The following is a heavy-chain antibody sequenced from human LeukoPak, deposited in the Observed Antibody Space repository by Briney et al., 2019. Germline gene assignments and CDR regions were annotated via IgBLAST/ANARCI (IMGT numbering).Heavy chain of an antibody. CDR2: ISGSGSST. V-gene: IGHV3-23*01. D-gene: IGHD2-2*01. CDR3: AKGTSVVVPAAIAT. CDR1: GFTFSSYA. J-gene: IGHJ5*02. Sequence: PGGSLRLSCAASGFTFSSYAMSWVRQAPGKGLEWVSAISGSGSSTYYADSVKGRFTISRDNSKNTLYLQMNSLRAEDTAVYYCAKGTSVVVPAAIATWGQGTLVTVSS.